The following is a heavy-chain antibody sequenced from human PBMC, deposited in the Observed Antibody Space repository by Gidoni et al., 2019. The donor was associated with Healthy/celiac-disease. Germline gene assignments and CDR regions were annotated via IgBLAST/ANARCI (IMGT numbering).Heavy chain of an antibody. V-gene: IGHV4-34*01. CDR2: INPSGST. CDR1: GGSFSGYY. Sequence: VQLQQWGAGLLKPSETLSLTCAVYGGSFSGYYGSWIRQPPGKGLEWIGEINPSGSTNYNPSLKSRVTISVDTSKNQFALKLSSVTAADTAVYYCARQVITMVRGSRKGAFDIWGQGTMVTVSS. D-gene: IGHD3-10*01. J-gene: IGHJ3*02. CDR3: ARQVITMVRGSRKGAFDI.